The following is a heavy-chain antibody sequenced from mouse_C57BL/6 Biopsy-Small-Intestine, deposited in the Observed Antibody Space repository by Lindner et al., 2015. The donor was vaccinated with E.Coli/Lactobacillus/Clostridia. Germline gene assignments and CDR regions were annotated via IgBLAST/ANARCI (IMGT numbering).Heavy chain of an antibody. CDR2: IDPEDGET. CDR3: ASGGSYWYFDV. CDR1: GFSIKDHY. Sequence: VQLQESGTELVKPGASVKLSCAASGFSIKDHYVHWVKQRTEQGLEWIGRIDPEDGETKYAPKFQDKATITADTSSNTAYLQFSSLTSEDTAVYYCASGGSYWYFDVWGTGTTVTVSS. D-gene: IGHD1-1*01. J-gene: IGHJ1*03. V-gene: IGHV14-2*01.